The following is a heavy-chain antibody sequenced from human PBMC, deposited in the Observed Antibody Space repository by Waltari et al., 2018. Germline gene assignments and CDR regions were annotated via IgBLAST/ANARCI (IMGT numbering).Heavy chain of an antibody. CDR3: ARRVHVLGAPFEY. J-gene: IGHJ4*02. CDR1: GYTFTTYW. D-gene: IGHD3-16*01. Sequence: AEVKEPGESLKISCKGSGYTFTTYWIAWVRQVPGKGLEWMGIIFPGDSDTRYSPSFQGQITISVDNSVSTAYLQWSSLKASDTAIDFCARRVHVLGAPFEYWGQGTLVTVSS. V-gene: IGHV5-51*03. CDR2: IFPGDSDT.